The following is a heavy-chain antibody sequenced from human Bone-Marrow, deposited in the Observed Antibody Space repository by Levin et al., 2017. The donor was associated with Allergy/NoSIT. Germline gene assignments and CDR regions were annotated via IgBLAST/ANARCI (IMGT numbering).Heavy chain of an antibody. CDR2: IWYDGSNK. J-gene: IGHJ6*02. Sequence: GESLKISCAASGFTFSSYGMHWVRQAPGKGLEWVAVIWYDGSNKYYADSVKGRFTISRDNSKNTLYLQMNSLRAEDTAVYYCARVPFESSSRTYYYYYGMDVWGQGTTVTVSS. CDR3: ARVPFESSSRTYYYYYGMDV. V-gene: IGHV3-33*01. D-gene: IGHD6-6*01. CDR1: GFTFSSYG.